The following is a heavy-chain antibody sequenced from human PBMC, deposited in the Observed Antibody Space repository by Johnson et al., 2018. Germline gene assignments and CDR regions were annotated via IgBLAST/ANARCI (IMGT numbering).Heavy chain of an antibody. D-gene: IGHD2-21*02. CDR1: RFAFSTYT. Sequence: VQLVEAGGGLVKARVSLRLSCAASRFAFSTYTMNWVRQAPGKGLEWVSSISGSSSYIYYEDSVKGRFTIARDNAKNSLYLQMNSLRAEDTAVYYCAREVRDRDYSMDVWGKGTTVTVSS. CDR3: AREVRDRDYSMDV. J-gene: IGHJ6*04. CDR2: ISGSSSYI. V-gene: IGHV3-21*01.